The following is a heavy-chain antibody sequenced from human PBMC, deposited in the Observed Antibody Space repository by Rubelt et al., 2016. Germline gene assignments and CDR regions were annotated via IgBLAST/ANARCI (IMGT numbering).Heavy chain of an antibody. CDR3: ARVRFGDSWFDP. V-gene: IGHV1-18*01. CDR2: IRSYNGKT. CDR1: GYTFTSYG. J-gene: IGHJ5*02. D-gene: IGHD3-10*01. Sequence: QVQLVQSGAEVKKPGASVKVSCKASGYTFTSYGISWVRQAPGQGLEWGGWIRSYNGKTNYAQTLQGRVTMTTDTSTSTAYMELRSLRSDDTAVYYCARVRFGDSWFDPWGQGTLVTVSS.